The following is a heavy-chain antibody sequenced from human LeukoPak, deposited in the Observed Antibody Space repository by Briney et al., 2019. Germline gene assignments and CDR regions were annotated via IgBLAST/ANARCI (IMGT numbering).Heavy chain of an antibody. Sequence: GGSLRLSCTASGFTFGDYAMSWVRQAPGKGLEGVGFIISKAYGGTTEYDASVKGRFTTSRADSKSIAYLQMNRLKTEDTAVYYCTRPQYCSGGSCYPSDYWGQGTLVTVSS. V-gene: IGHV3-49*04. J-gene: IGHJ4*02. CDR1: GFTFGDYA. CDR2: IISKAYGGTT. D-gene: IGHD2-15*01. CDR3: TRPQYCSGGSCYPSDY.